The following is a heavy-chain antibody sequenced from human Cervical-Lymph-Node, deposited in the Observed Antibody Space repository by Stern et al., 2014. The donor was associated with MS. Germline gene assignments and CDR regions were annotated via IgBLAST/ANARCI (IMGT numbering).Heavy chain of an antibody. CDR3: ARDNDDHGMDV. CDR2: VIPIFGTT. J-gene: IGHJ6*02. Sequence: VQLVESGAEVKKPGSSVTVSCKASGDTLSKFAISWVRQAPGQGLEWMGGVIPIFGTTHYAQKFQDRITITADESTGTAYMDLSSLRSEDTAVYYCARDNDDHGMDVWGQGTTITVSS. V-gene: IGHV1-69*01. CDR1: GDTLSKFA. D-gene: IGHD1-1*01.